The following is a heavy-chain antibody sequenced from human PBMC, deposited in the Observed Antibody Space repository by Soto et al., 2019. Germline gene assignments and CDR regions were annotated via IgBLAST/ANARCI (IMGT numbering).Heavy chain of an antibody. Sequence: GASVKVSCKASGGTFSSYAISWVRQAPGQGLEWMGGIIPIFGTANYAQKFQGRVTITADESTSTAYMELSSLRSEDTAVYYCARGYSVDNWNYTDYYYGMDVWGQGTTVTVSS. CDR3: ARGYSVDNWNYTDYYYGMDV. CDR2: IIPIFGTA. V-gene: IGHV1-69*13. CDR1: GGTFSSYA. J-gene: IGHJ6*02. D-gene: IGHD1-7*01.